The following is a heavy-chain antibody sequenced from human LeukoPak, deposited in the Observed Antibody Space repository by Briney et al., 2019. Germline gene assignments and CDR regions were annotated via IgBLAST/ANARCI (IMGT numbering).Heavy chain of an antibody. CDR1: GGSISSGGYY. V-gene: IGHV4-61*08. J-gene: IGHJ5*02. CDR2: IYYSGST. CDR3: ARHRGYCSSTSCSYNWFDP. D-gene: IGHD2-2*03. Sequence: SETLSLTCTVSGGSISSGGYYWNWIRQHPGKGPEWIGYIYYSGSTKYNPSLKSRVTMSVDTSKNRFSLKLSSVTAADTAVYYCARHRGYCSSTSCSYNWFDPWGQGTLVTVSS.